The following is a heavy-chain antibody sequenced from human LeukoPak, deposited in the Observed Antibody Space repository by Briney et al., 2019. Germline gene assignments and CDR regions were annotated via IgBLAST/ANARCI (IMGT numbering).Heavy chain of an antibody. CDR3: ARGEVGAKSEEDYFDY. D-gene: IGHD1-26*01. CDR2: IYYSGST. J-gene: IGHJ4*02. Sequence: SETLSLTCTVSGGFISSYYWSWIRQPPGKGLEWIEYIYYSGSTNYNPSLKSRVTISVDTSKNQFSLKLSSVTAADTAVYYCARGEVGAKSEEDYFDYWGQGTLVTVSS. CDR1: GGFISSYY. V-gene: IGHV4-59*01.